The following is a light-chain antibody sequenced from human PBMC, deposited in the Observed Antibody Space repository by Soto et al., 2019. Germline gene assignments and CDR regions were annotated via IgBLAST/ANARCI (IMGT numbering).Light chain of an antibody. CDR3: QQRNSWQT. Sequence: EFALTQSPATLSLSPRERPTLSCRASQSVSTYLAWYQQKPGQAPRLLIYDASNRATGIPARFSGSGSGTDFTLTISGLEPEDFAVYYCQQRNSWQTFGQGTRLEI. V-gene: IGKV3-11*01. CDR2: DAS. J-gene: IGKJ5*01. CDR1: QSVSTY.